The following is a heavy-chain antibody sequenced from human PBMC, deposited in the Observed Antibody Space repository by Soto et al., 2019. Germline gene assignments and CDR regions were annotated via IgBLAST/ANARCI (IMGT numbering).Heavy chain of an antibody. J-gene: IGHJ3*02. CDR2: IYYSGST. Sequence: SETLSLTCTVSGGSISSGGYYCIWIRQHPGKGLEWIGYIYYSGSTYYNPSLKSRVTISVDTSKNQFSLKLSSVTAADTAVYYCARSIAATAGAFDIWGQGTMVTVS. V-gene: IGHV4-31*03. CDR1: GGSISSGGYY. CDR3: ARSIAATAGAFDI. D-gene: IGHD6-6*01.